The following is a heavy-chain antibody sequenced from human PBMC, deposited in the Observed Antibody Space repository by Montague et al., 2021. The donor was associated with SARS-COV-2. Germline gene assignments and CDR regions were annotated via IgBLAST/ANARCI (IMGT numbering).Heavy chain of an antibody. Sequence: CAISGDSVSRNSAAWNWIRQSPSRGLEWLGRTYYRSKWYNDYAVSVKSRITINPDTSKNQISLQLNSVTAADTAVYYCVVVPLGPRGRGFDYWGQGTLVTVSS. CDR2: TYYRSKWYN. D-gene: IGHD2-15*01. CDR3: VVVPLGPRGRGFDY. CDR1: GDSVSRNSAA. J-gene: IGHJ4*02. V-gene: IGHV6-1*01.